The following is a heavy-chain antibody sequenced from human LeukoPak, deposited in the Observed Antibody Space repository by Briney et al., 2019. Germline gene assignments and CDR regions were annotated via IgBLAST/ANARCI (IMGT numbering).Heavy chain of an antibody. V-gene: IGHV4-39*01. CDR3: ARLSRGSGSYYNVYYFDY. CDR2: MYYSGSP. CDR1: GGSISTSSYY. J-gene: IGHJ4*02. D-gene: IGHD3-10*01. Sequence: SETLSLTCTVSGGSISTSSYYGGWIRQPPGEGLEWIGSMYYSGSPYYNPSLKSRGTIYVDTSKNQLSLKLSSVIAADTAVYYCARLSRGSGSYYNVYYFDYWGQGSLVTVSS.